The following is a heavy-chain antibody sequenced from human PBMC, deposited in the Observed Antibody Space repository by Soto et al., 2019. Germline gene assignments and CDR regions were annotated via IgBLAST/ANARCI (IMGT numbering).Heavy chain of an antibody. CDR1: GYTFTSYY. V-gene: IGHV1-46*01. D-gene: IGHD3-3*01. CDR3: ARVGRSKRFLDRLRGYYYGMDV. J-gene: IGHJ6*04. Sequence: ASVKVSCKASGYTFTSYYMHWVRQAPGQGLEWMGIINPSGGSTSYAQKFQGRVTMTRDTSTSTVYMELSSLRSEDTAVYYCARVGRSKRFLDRLRGYYYGMDVWGKGTTVTVSS. CDR2: INPSGGST.